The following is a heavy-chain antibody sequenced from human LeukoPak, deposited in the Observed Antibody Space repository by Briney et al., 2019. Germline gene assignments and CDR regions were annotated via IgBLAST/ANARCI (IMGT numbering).Heavy chain of an antibody. V-gene: IGHV3-23*01. CDR1: GFTFSNFW. CDR3: ARDRNTDFWSGYYTNYFDY. CDR2: TSGSGGSR. D-gene: IGHD3-3*01. Sequence: PGGSLRLSCAASGFTFSNFWMSWVRQSPGKGLEWVSGTSGSGGSRYYPDSVKGRFTISRGNSKNTLSLEMNSLRAEDTAVYYCARDRNTDFWSGYYTNYFDYWGQGTLVTVSS. J-gene: IGHJ4*02.